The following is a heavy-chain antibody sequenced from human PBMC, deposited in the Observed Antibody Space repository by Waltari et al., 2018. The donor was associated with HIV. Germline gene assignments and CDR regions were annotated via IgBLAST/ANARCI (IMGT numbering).Heavy chain of an antibody. Sequence: QVQLVQSGAEVKRPGASVKVSCKASGYSFIDHYVFWVRQGPGPGLEWMGWMKPNVGATNYAQKFKGRITMTRETSITTAYMELSGLTSDDTAIFYCVRDRGFNWNGDVWGQGTLVTVSS. CDR2: MKPNVGAT. D-gene: IGHD1-20*01. J-gene: IGHJ4*02. CDR3: VRDRGFNWNGDV. V-gene: IGHV1-2*02. CDR1: GYSFIDHY.